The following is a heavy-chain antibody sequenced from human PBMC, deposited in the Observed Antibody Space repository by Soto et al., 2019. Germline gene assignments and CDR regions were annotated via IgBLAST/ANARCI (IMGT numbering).Heavy chain of an antibody. CDR3: ARQSLGNIRLRGFDY. D-gene: IGHD1-1*01. CDR2: IWYDGSEK. CDR1: GFSFSDYG. V-gene: IGHV3-33*01. Sequence: QVQLMESGGGVVQPGRSLRLSCAASGFSFSDYGMHWVRQAPGKGLEWVAVIWYDGSEKYYADSVKGRFTISRDNCKNTLYLQMNSLRVEDTALYYCARQSLGNIRLRGFDYWGQGALVTVSS. J-gene: IGHJ4*02.